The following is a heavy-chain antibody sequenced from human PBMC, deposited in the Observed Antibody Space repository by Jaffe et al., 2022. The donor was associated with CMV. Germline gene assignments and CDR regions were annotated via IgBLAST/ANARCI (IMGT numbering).Heavy chain of an antibody. J-gene: IGHJ4*02. CDR1: GFTFNSYA. Sequence: EVHLLESGGDLVQPGGSLRLSCAASGFTFNSYAMTWVRQAPGRGLEWVSGITGTGGDTYYADSVKGRFTVSRDNSKNTLYLQMNSLRAEDTALYYCAKREGSTWFNNFFDYWGQGTQVTVSS. D-gene: IGHD6-13*01. V-gene: IGHV3-23*01. CDR3: AKREGSTWFNNFFDY. CDR2: ITGTGGDT.